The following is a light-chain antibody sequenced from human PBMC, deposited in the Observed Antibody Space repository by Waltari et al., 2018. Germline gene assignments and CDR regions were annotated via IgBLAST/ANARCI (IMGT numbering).Light chain of an antibody. Sequence: SYELTQPPSVSVSPGQTANISCSGNKLGDKYVCWYHQKPGQSPVLVIYQDVKRPSGIPGRFAVSNYGNTATLTISGTQAMDEADYYCQTWDSTYVVFGGGTTLTVL. CDR1: KLGDKY. CDR2: QDV. V-gene: IGLV3-1*01. CDR3: QTWDSTYVV. J-gene: IGLJ2*01.